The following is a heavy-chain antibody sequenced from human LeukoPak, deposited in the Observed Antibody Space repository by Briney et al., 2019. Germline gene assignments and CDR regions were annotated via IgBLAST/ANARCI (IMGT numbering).Heavy chain of an antibody. CDR1: GFTFSSYS. Sequence: GGSLRLSCAASGFTFSSYSMNWVRQAPGKGLEWVSSISSSSYIYYADSVKGRFTISRDNAKNSLYLQMNSLRAEDTAVYYCARGGGNSGGGYFDYWGQGTLVTVSS. CDR3: ARGGGNSGGGYFDY. CDR2: ISSSSYI. J-gene: IGHJ4*02. D-gene: IGHD4-23*01. V-gene: IGHV3-21*01.